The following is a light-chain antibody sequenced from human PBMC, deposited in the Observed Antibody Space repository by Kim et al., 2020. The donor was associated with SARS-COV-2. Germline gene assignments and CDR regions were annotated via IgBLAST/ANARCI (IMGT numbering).Light chain of an antibody. Sequence: SSELTQDHAVSVALGQTVRITCQGDSLRSYYASWYQQKPGQAPVLVIYGKNNRPSGIPDRFSGSSSGSTASLTITGAQAEDEADYYCNSRDSSGNHEVFGGGTQLTVL. J-gene: IGLJ2*01. CDR3: NSRDSSGNHEV. CDR1: SLRSYY. V-gene: IGLV3-19*01. CDR2: GKN.